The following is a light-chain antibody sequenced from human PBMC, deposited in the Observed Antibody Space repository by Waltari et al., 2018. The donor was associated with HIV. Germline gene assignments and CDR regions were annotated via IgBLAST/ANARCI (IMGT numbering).Light chain of an antibody. V-gene: IGKV4-1*01. CDR2: WAS. CDR3: QQYYTLRST. Sequence: DIVMTQSPDSLAVSLGARATVTCTSSRTVLYNRNYLAWYQQKPGQPPKVLIYWASTRAIGVPDRFSGSGSGTDFSLTSSRVQADDVAIYYCQQYYTLRSTFGGGTKIEI. J-gene: IGKJ4*01. CDR1: RTVLYNRNY.